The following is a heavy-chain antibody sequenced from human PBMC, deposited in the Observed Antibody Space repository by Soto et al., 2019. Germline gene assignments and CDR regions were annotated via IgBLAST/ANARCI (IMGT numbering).Heavy chain of an antibody. CDR3: ARDLWAINCSSTSCYGHYYYYYMDV. D-gene: IGHD2-2*01. Sequence: GGSLRLSCAASGFTVSSNYMSWVRQAPGKGLEWVSVIYSGGSTYYADSVKGRFTISRHNSKNTLYLQMNSLRAEDTAVYYWARDLWAINCSSTSCYGHYYYYYMDVWGKGTTVTVSS. V-gene: IGHV3-53*04. CDR1: GFTVSSNY. J-gene: IGHJ6*03. CDR2: IYSGGST.